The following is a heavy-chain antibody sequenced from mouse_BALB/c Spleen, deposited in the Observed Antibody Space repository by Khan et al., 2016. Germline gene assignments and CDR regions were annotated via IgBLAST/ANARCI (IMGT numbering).Heavy chain of an antibody. CDR2: IRLKSNNYAT. D-gene: IGHD3-1*01. CDR3: TRQLGLAY. J-gene: IGHJ3*01. CDR1: GFTFSNYW. V-gene: IGHV6-6*02. Sequence: EVKLEESGGGLVQPGGSMKLSCVASGFTFSNYWMNWVRQSPEKGLEWVAEIRLKSNNYATHYAESVKGRFTISRDDSKSSDYLQMNNLRAEDTGIYYCTRQLGLAYWGQGTLVTVSA.